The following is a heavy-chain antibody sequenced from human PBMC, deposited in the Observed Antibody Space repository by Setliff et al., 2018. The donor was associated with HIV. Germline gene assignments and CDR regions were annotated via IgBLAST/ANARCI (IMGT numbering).Heavy chain of an antibody. CDR1: GYSFTAYG. Sequence: ASVKVSCKASGYSFTAYGISWVRQAPGQGFEWMGWINIDSGHTNFAQKFQDRVTVTTDTSTNTTYMELSSLRLHDTAVYYCAKAAVEMTTIAFGGPPGYWGQGTLVTVS. V-gene: IGHV1-18*01. CDR2: INIDSGHT. D-gene: IGHD3-16*01. J-gene: IGHJ4*02. CDR3: AKAAVEMTTIAFGGPPGY.